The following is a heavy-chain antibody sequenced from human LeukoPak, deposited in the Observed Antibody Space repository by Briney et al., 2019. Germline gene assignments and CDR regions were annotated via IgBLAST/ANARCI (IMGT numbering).Heavy chain of an antibody. D-gene: IGHD1-26*01. J-gene: IGHJ4*02. CDR2: IYHSGST. Sequence: SETLSLTCTVSGYSISSGYYWGWIRQPPGKGLEWIGSIYHSGSTYYNPSLKSRVTISVDTSKNQFSLKLSSVTAADTAVYYCARHSLDSGSFLLFDYWGQGTLVTVSS. V-gene: IGHV4-38-2*02. CDR3: ARHSLDSGSFLLFDY. CDR1: GYSISSGYY.